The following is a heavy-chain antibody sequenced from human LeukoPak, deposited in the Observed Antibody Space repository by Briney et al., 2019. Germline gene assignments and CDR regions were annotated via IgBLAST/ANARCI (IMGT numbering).Heavy chain of an antibody. D-gene: IGHD6-19*01. CDR3: VQTTGWPGFDY. CDR1: GVSISRFY. J-gene: IGHJ4*02. V-gene: IGHV4-4*09. CDR2: IYNGVPT. Sequence: PSETLSLICTTSGVSISRFYWSWVRQPPGKGLEWIGNIYNGVPTFFNPSLKSRVTISVDTSRRQFPLELASVTAADTAVYYCVQTTGWPGFDYWGQGILVTVSS.